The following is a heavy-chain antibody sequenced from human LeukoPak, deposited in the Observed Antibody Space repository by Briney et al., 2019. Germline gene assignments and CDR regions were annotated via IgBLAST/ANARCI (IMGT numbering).Heavy chain of an antibody. CDR3: ARNWFDP. CDR1: GFTVSSDY. J-gene: IGHJ5*02. V-gene: IGHV3-53*05. CDR2: IYSGGST. Sequence: PRGSLRLSCAASGFTVSSDYMSWVRQAPGKGLEWVSVIYSGGSTYYADSVKGRFTISRDKSKNTVYLQMNSLRFEDTAMYYCARNWFDPWGQGTLVTVSS.